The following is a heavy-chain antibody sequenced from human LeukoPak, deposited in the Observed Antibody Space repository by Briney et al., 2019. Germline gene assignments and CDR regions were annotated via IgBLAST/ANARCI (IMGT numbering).Heavy chain of an antibody. CDR2: IRYDGSNK. CDR1: GFTFSSYG. D-gene: IGHD3-10*01. V-gene: IGHV3-30*02. CDR3: ARISVLLWFGEFTKDNWFDP. J-gene: IGHJ5*02. Sequence: GGSLRLSCAASGFTFSSYGMHWVRQAPGKGLEWVAFIRYDGSNKYYADSVKGRFTISRDNSKNTLYLQMNSLRAEDTAVYYCARISVLLWFGEFTKDNWFDPWGQGTLVTVSS.